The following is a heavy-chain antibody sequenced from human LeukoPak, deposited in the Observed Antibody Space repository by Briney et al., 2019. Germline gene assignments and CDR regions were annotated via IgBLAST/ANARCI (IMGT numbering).Heavy chain of an antibody. J-gene: IGHJ4*02. CDR1: GFTFSSYG. CDR2: IWYDGSNK. CDR3: ARDLAARGTLPDY. V-gene: IGHV3-33*01. D-gene: IGHD1-1*01. Sequence: GGSLRLSCAASGFTFSSYGMHWVRQAPGKGLKWVAVIWYDGSNKYYADSVKGRFTISRDNSKNTLYLQMNSLRAEDTAVYYCARDLAARGTLPDYWGQGTLVTVSS.